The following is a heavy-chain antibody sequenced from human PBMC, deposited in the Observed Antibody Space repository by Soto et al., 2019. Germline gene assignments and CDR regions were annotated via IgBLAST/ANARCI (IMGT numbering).Heavy chain of an antibody. D-gene: IGHD6-13*01. Sequence: QVQLVQSGAEVKKPGSSVKVSCKASGGTFSSYAISWVRQAPGQGLEWMGGIIPIFGTANYAQKFQGRVTISADESTSTAYMELSSLRSEDTAVYYCARAIAAAGTNSFPYCYGMDVWGQGTTVTVSS. CDR1: GGTFSSYA. CDR2: IIPIFGTA. J-gene: IGHJ6*02. V-gene: IGHV1-69*01. CDR3: ARAIAAAGTNSFPYCYGMDV.